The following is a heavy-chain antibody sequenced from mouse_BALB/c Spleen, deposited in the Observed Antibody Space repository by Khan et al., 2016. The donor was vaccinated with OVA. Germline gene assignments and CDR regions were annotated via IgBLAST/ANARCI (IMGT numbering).Heavy chain of an antibody. D-gene: IGHD1-1*01. J-gene: IGHJ2*01. CDR2: IYPGTHNT. V-gene: IGHV1-76*01. Sequence: QVQLKQSGAELVRPGASVKLSCKTSGYIFTSYWIHWVKQRPGQGLEWIARIYPGTHNTNYNEKFKDKATLTADKSSSTAYMQLSSLKSEDSDVYDCAREDGVNHFGHWGQGTTLTVSS. CDR3: AREDGVNHFGH. CDR1: GYIFTSYW.